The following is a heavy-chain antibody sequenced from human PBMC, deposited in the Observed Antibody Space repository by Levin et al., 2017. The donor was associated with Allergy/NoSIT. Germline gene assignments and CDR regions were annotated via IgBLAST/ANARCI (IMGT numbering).Heavy chain of an antibody. D-gene: IGHD3-10*01. J-gene: IGHJ4*02. CDR2: VYWDDDK. Sequence: SGPTLVKPTQTLTLTCTFSGFSLRSPGVGVGWIRQPPGKALEWLALVYWDDDKRYRPSLNSRLTITKDTSKNQVVLTMTNMVPVDTATYYCAHMTYGSGSLGIDYWGQGTLVTVSS. V-gene: IGHV2-5*02. CDR3: AHMTYGSGSLGIDY. CDR1: GFSLRSPGVG.